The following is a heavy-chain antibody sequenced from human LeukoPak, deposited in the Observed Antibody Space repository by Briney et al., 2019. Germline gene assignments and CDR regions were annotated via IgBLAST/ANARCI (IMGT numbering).Heavy chain of an antibody. D-gene: IGHD3-3*01. CDR3: ARSGSITIFGVVIEGSTDNWFDP. CDR1: GFTFSRYA. V-gene: IGHV3-23*01. J-gene: IGHJ5*02. CDR2: ISGSGVST. Sequence: PGGSLRLSCAASGFTFSRYAMSWVRQAPGKGLEWVSSISGSGVSTYYADSVKGRFTISRDNSKNTLYLQMNSLRAEDTAVYYCARSGSITIFGVVIEGSTDNWFDPWGQGTLVTVSS.